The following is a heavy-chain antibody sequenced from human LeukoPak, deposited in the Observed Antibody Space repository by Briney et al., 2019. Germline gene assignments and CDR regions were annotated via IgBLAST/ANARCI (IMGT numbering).Heavy chain of an antibody. J-gene: IGHJ4*02. CDR1: GFLFRDYW. D-gene: IGHD4/OR15-4a*01. Sequence: PGGSLRLSCEASGFLFRDYWMHWVRQAPGRGLVWVSRVNNDGSSTSYADSVKGRFTITRDNAKNTLYPEVNSMTAEDTAVYYCARETYGGPFDFWGQGSLVTVSS. V-gene: IGHV3-74*01. CDR2: VNNDGSST. CDR3: ARETYGGPFDF.